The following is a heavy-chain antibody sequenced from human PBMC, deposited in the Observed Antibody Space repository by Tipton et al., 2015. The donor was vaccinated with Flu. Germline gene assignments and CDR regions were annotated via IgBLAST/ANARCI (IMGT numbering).Heavy chain of an antibody. J-gene: IGHJ3*02. D-gene: IGHD3-22*01. V-gene: IGHV4-31*03. Sequence: LRLSCTVSGDSISSGGYYWTWIRQRPGKGLEWIGYIYYSGLSLYNPSLKSRVTISVDTSKNQFSLKLSSVTAADTAVYYCARSLTYYYDSSGYAFDIWGQGTMVTVSS. CDR2: IYYSGLS. CDR1: GDSISSGGYY. CDR3: ARSLTYYYDSSGYAFDI.